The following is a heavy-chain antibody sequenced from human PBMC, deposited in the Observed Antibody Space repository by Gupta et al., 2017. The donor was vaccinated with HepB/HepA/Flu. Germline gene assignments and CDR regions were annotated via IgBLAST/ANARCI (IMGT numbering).Heavy chain of an antibody. J-gene: IGHJ4*02. Sequence: DVQLVESGGALVKPGGSVRLSCAASGFIFSDAWMSWVRQAPGKGLEWVGRIKSKSDSATRDFAAPVRGRFSISRDDSKNIVYPKMSSLKAEDTAVYYCAAGVGTSDFDYWGRGTLVTVSS. CDR1: GFIFSDAW. CDR2: IKSKSDSATR. V-gene: IGHV3-15*02. CDR3: AAGVGTSDFDY. D-gene: IGHD1-26*01.